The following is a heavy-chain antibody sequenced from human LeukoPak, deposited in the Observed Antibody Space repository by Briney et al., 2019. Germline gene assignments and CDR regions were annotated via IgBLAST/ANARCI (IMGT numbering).Heavy chain of an antibody. Sequence: SETLSLTCTVSGGSISSYYWSWIRQPPGKGLEWIGYIYYSGSTNYNPSLKSRVTISMDKSKNQLSLKLNFVTAADTAVYYCARDRGGYTYSHDYWGQGTLVTVSS. D-gene: IGHD5-18*01. J-gene: IGHJ4*02. CDR2: IYYSGST. CDR1: GGSISSYY. V-gene: IGHV4-59*12. CDR3: ARDRGGYTYSHDY.